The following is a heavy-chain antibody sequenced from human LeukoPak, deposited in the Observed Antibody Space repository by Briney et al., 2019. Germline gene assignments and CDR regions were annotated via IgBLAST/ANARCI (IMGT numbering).Heavy chain of an antibody. J-gene: IGHJ4*02. CDR2: IYYSGST. Sequence: PPQTLSLTCTVSGGSISSGGYYWSWIRQHPGKGLEWIGYIYYSGSTYYNPSLKSRVTISVDTSKNQFSLKLSSVTAADTAVYYCARGNSESYWLYWGQGTLVTVSS. D-gene: IGHD1-26*01. CDR1: GGSISSGGYY. V-gene: IGHV4-31*03. CDR3: ARGNSESYWLY.